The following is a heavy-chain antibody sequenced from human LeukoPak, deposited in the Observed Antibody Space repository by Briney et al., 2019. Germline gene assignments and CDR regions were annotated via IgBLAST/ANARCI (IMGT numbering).Heavy chain of an antibody. J-gene: IGHJ4*02. CDR1: GFSLSTSGVG. CDR3: AHRRGYYDSSGFDY. Sequence: SGPTLVKPTQTLTLTCTFSGFSLSTSGVGVGWIRQPPGKALEWLALIYWDDDKRYSPSLKSRLTITKDTSKNQVVLTMTNMDPVDTATYYCAHRRGYYDSSGFDYWGQGTLVTVSS. D-gene: IGHD3-22*01. CDR2: IYWDDDK. V-gene: IGHV2-5*02.